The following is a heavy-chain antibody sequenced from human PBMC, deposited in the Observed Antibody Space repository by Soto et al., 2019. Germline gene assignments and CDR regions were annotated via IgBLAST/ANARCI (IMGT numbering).Heavy chain of an antibody. D-gene: IGHD2-2*01. Sequence: PGGSLRLSCAASGFTFSSYAMSWVRQAPGKGLEWVSSIGDSGSATFYADSVKGRFAISRDNSKNIVFLQMSSLRVDDTAVYYCAKQVPYASSPKGLFGLWGQGTLVTVSS. J-gene: IGHJ4*02. CDR2: IGDSGSAT. V-gene: IGHV3-23*01. CDR1: GFTFSSYA. CDR3: AKQVPYASSPKGLFGL.